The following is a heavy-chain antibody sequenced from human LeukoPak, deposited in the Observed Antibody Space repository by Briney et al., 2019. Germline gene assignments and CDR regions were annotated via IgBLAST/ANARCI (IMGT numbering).Heavy chain of an antibody. CDR2: IYYGGST. CDR3: AHFRGGDAFDV. Sequence: SETLSLTCTVSGDSISRSNYFWGWIRQPPGKGLEWIGNIYYGGSTYYNASLKSRVTISVDMSKNQCSLKLSLMSAADTAVYYCAHFRGGDAFDVWGQGTMVTVSS. CDR1: GDSISRSNYF. V-gene: IGHV4-39*01. D-gene: IGHD2/OR15-2a*01. J-gene: IGHJ3*01.